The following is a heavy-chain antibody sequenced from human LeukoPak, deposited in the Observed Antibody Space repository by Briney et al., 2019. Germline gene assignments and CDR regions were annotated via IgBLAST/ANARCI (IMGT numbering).Heavy chain of an antibody. J-gene: IGHJ3*02. D-gene: IGHD3-22*01. V-gene: IGHV4-59*08. CDR3: ARPGGYYYDSSGYTDAFDI. CDR2: IYYSGST. Sequence: KPSETLSLTCTVSGGSISSYYWSWIRQPPGKGLVWSGYIYYSGSTNYNSSLKSRVTISVDTSKNQFSLKLSSVTAADTAVYYCARPGGYYYDSSGYTDAFDIWGQGTMVTVSS. CDR1: GGSISSYY.